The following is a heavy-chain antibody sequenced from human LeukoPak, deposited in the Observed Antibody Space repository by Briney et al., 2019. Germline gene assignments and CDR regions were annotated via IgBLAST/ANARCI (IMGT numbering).Heavy chain of an antibody. J-gene: IGHJ4*02. V-gene: IGHV3-23*01. CDR3: TKPDCPSTSCYTLDY. D-gene: IGHD2-2*02. CDR1: GFTFNSYT. Sequence: GGSLRLSCVASGFTFNSYTMRWVRQAPGKGLEWVSAISGSGDSTYYADSVKGRFTISRDNSKNTLYLQMNSLRVEDTAVYYCTKPDCPSTSCYTLDYWGQGILVTVSS. CDR2: ISGSGDST.